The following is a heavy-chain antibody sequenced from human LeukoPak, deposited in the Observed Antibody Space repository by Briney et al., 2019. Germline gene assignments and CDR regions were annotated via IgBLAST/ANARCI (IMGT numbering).Heavy chain of an antibody. J-gene: IGHJ5*02. Sequence: PSETLSLTRAVYGGSFSGYYWSWIRQPPGKGLEWIGEINHSGSTNYNPSLKSRVTMSVDTSKNQFSLKLSSVTAADTAVYYCARASLGWNWFDPWGQGTLVTVSS. D-gene: IGHD5-24*01. V-gene: IGHV4-34*01. CDR3: ARASLGWNWFDP. CDR2: INHSGST. CDR1: GGSFSGYY.